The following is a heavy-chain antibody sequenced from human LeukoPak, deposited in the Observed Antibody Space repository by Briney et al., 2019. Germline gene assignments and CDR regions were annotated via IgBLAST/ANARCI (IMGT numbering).Heavy chain of an antibody. J-gene: IGHJ4*02. Sequence: PSETLSLTCTVSGGSISSYYWSWIRQPPGKGLEWIGYIYYSGSTNYNPSLKSRVSISVDTSENQFSLKLSSVTAADTAMYYCASHRLDCSGGSCYTVGFDYWGQGTLVTVSS. D-gene: IGHD2-15*01. CDR1: GGSISSYY. CDR2: IYYSGST. CDR3: ASHRLDCSGGSCYTVGFDY. V-gene: IGHV4-59*01.